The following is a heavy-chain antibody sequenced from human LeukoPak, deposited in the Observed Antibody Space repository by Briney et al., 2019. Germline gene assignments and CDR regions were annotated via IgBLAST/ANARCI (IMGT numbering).Heavy chain of an antibody. J-gene: IGHJ6*03. CDR3: ARNEWRAQKDTYYAYFYYMDV. CDR1: NGSISSHY. Sequence: SETLSLTCTVSNGSISSHYWSWIRQPPGKGLEWIGLIYSSGYTNYNPSLKSRVTISVDTPRNQFSLKLSSATAADTAVYYCARNEWRAQKDTYYAYFYYMDVWGKGSTVTVSS. D-gene: IGHD3-3*01. V-gene: IGHV4-59*11. CDR2: IYSSGYT.